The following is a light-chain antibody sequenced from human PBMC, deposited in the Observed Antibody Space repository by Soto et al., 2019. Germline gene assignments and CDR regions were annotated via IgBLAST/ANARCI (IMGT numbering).Light chain of an antibody. Sequence: IVITQSRSTLSVSPLERATLSCRVSQSVSIKSAWYQQKPGQAPRLLIYDTSTRATGIPARFSGSGSGTEFTLTISSLQSEDFAVYYCQQYNNWPPITFGQGTRLEI. CDR1: QSVSIK. CDR3: QQYNNWPPIT. V-gene: IGKV3-15*01. CDR2: DTS. J-gene: IGKJ5*01.